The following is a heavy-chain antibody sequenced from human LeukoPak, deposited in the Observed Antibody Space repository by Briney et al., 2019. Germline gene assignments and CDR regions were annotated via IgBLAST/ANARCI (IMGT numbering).Heavy chain of an antibody. CDR2: IYYSGST. J-gene: IGHJ4*02. Sequence: SETLSLTCTVSGGSISSYYWSWIRQPPGKGLEWIGYIYYSGSTNYNPSLKSRVTISVDTSKNQFSLKLTSVTAADTAVYYCARGVNSGYFDYCGQGTLVTVSS. V-gene: IGHV4-59*01. D-gene: IGHD1-26*01. CDR3: ARGVNSGYFDY. CDR1: GGSISSYY.